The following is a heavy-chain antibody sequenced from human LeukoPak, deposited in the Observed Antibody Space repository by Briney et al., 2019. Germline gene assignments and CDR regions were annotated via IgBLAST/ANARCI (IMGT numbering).Heavy chain of an antibody. CDR2: IYYSGST. D-gene: IGHD3-3*01. V-gene: IGHV4-30-4*01. J-gene: IGHJ5*02. CDR1: GGSISSGDYY. Sequence: SQTLSLTCTVTGGSISSGDYYWSWIRQPPGKGLEWIGYIYYSGSTYYNPSLKSRVTISVDTSKNQFSLKLSSVTAADTAVYYCARGRYDFWRKPNWFDPWGQGTLVTVSS. CDR3: ARGRYDFWRKPNWFDP.